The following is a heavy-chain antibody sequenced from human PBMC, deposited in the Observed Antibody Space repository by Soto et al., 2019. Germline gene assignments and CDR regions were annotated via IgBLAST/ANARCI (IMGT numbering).Heavy chain of an antibody. V-gene: IGHV4-59*08. J-gene: IGHJ6*02. CDR2: IYYSGST. CDR1: GASISSYY. CDR3: ARQMFIGGMDV. Sequence: QVQLQESGPGLVKPSETLSLTCTVSGASISSYYWSWIRQPPGKGLEWIGYIYYSGSTNYNPSLKSXVTLSXXTSKNQFSLRLSSVTAADTAMYHCARQMFIGGMDVWGQGTTVTVSS. D-gene: IGHD2-15*01.